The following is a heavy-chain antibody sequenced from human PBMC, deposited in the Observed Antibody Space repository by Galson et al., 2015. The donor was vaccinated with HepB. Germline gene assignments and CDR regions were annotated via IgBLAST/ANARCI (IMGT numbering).Heavy chain of an antibody. J-gene: IGHJ6*03. CDR3: ARGDIVGYYMDV. CDR2: IYDDGSIT. V-gene: IGHV3-74*01. CDR1: GFTFSRHW. Sequence: SLRLSCAASGFTFSRHWMHWVRQAPGKGLVWISRIYDDGSITNYADLVKGRFTISRDNAKNTLYLQVNSLRAEDTAMYYCARGDIVGYYMDVWGKGTTVTVSS. D-gene: IGHD2-21*01.